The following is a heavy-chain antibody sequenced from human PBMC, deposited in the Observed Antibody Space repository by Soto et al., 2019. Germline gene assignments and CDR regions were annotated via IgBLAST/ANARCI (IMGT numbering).Heavy chain of an antibody. CDR1: GFTFSSYG. D-gene: IGHD4-17*01. J-gene: IGHJ6*02. V-gene: IGHV3-33*06. CDR2: IWYNGSDK. Sequence: SLRLSCAASGFTFSSYGMHWVRQAPGKGLEWVAVIWYNGSDKKYADSVKGRLTISRDNSEKTLYLQMNSLRAEDTAVYYCAKDYGDWTGLYYYGMDVWGQGTTVTVSS. CDR3: AKDYGDWTGLYYYGMDV.